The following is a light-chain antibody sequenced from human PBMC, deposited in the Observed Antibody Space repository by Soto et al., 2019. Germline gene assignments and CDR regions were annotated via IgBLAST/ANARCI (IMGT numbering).Light chain of an antibody. CDR2: DVT. Sequence: QSALTQPRSVSGSPGQSVTISCTGTSSDVGGYSYVSWCQQHPGKAPKLMIYDVTKRPSGVPDRFSGSKSGNTASLTISGLQTEDEADYYCCSYAGSYTLVVFGGGTQLTVL. V-gene: IGLV2-11*01. J-gene: IGLJ2*01. CDR3: CSYAGSYTLVV. CDR1: SSDVGGYSY.